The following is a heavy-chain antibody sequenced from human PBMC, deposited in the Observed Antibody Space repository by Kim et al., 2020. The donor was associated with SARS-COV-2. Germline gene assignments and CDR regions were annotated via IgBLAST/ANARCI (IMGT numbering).Heavy chain of an antibody. J-gene: IGHJ4*02. Sequence: SETLSLTCTVSGGSVSSISYYWGWIRQPPGKGLEWIASIHYTGSTYSNPSLKSRVTISVDTSKNHFSLKLSSVTAADTAVYYCVRAWNTALVTYWGQGTQVTVSS. CDR3: VRAWNTALVTY. D-gene: IGHD5-18*01. V-gene: IGHV4-39*07. CDR2: IHYTGST. CDR1: GGSVSSISYY.